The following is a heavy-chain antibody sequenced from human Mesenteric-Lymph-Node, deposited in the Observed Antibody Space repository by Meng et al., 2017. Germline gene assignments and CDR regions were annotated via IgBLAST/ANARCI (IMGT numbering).Heavy chain of an antibody. CDR3: AKVLRFLEWLLFDY. J-gene: IGHJ4*02. Sequence: LLGSGGGLVQPGGTLRLSCAASGFTFSIYAMGWVRQAPGMGLEWVSAISGSGGSTYYADSVKGRFTISRDNSKNTLYLQMNSLRAEDTAVYYCAKVLRFLEWLLFDYWGQGTLVTVSS. CDR1: GFTFSIYA. CDR2: ISGSGGST. D-gene: IGHD3-3*01. V-gene: IGHV3-23*01.